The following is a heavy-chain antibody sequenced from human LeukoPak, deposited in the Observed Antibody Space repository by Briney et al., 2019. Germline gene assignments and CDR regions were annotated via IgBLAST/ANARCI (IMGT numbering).Heavy chain of an antibody. CDR1: GGSISSYY. J-gene: IGHJ4*02. CDR2: IYYSVRT. Sequence: SETLPLTCTVSGGSISSYYWSWIRQPPGKGLGWIGFIYYSVRTTYNPSLKSRATISVPTSKNQFSQKLSSVTAAHTAVIYCARYPSSGTTPFDQWGQRTLVTVSS. V-gene: IGHV4-59*12. D-gene: IGHD1-1*01. CDR3: ARYPSSGTTPFDQ.